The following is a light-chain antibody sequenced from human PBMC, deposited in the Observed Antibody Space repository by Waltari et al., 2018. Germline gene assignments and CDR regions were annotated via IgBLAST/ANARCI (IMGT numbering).Light chain of an antibody. J-gene: IGKJ1*01. V-gene: IGKV1-27*01. CDR3: QKYTSALGA. CDR2: AAS. Sequence: DIQMTQSPSSLSASVGNRVTITCRASQGIGNYLAWYQQKPGRAPKLLIYAASTLQSGVPSRVSGSGFGRDFTLTISSLQPEDVGTYYCQKYTSALGAFGQGTKVEI. CDR1: QGIGNY.